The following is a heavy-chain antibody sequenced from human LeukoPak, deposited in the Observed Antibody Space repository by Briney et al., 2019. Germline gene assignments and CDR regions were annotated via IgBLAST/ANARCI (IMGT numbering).Heavy chain of an antibody. J-gene: IGHJ4*02. V-gene: IGHV3-11*06. CDR2: ISSSSSYT. Sequence: NPGGSLRLSCAASGLTFSDYYMSWIRQAPGKGLEWVSYISSSSSYTNYADSVKGRFTISRDDAKNSLYLQMNSLRAEDTAVYYCAREGYCSSTSCQFDYWGQGTLVTVSS. CDR3: AREGYCSSTSCQFDY. CDR1: GLTFSDYY. D-gene: IGHD2-2*01.